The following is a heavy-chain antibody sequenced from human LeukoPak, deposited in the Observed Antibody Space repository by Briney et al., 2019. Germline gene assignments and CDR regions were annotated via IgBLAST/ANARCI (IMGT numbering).Heavy chain of an antibody. CDR3: ARDSGYSYGYSDDY. V-gene: IGHV3-74*01. CDR2: INSDGSST. J-gene: IGHJ4*02. Sequence: GGSLRLSCAASGFTFSSYWMHWVRQAPGKGLVWVSRINSDGSSTRYADSVKGRFTISRDNAKNTLYLQMNSLRAEDTAVYYCARDSGYSYGYSDDYWGQGTLVTVSS. D-gene: IGHD5-18*01. CDR1: GFTFSSYW.